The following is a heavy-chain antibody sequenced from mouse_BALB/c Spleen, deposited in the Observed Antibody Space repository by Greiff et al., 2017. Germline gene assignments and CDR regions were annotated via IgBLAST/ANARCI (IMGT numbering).Heavy chain of an antibody. D-gene: IGHD2-14*01. Sequence: EVKLMESGGGLVQPGGSRTLSCAASGFTFSSFGMHWVRQAPEKGLEWVAYISSGSSTIYYADTVKGRFTISRDKPKNTLFLQMTSLRSEDTAMYYCARGWVRNYFDYWGQGTTLTVSS. CDR1: GFTFSSFG. J-gene: IGHJ2*01. V-gene: IGHV5-17*02. CDR2: ISSGSSTI. CDR3: ARGWVRNYFDY.